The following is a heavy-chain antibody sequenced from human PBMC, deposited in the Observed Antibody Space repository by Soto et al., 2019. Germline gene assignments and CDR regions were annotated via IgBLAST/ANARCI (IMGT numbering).Heavy chain of an antibody. CDR3: ARDPGYSYGYN. V-gene: IGHV1-3*01. J-gene: IGHJ4*02. D-gene: IGHD5-18*01. CDR1: GYTFNSYA. CDR2: INAGNGNT. Sequence: QVQLVQSGAEVKKPGASVKVSCKASGYTFNSYAMNWVRQAPGQRLEWMGWINAGNGNTKYSQKFQGRVTITRDTSASTAYMELSSLRSDDTAVYYCARDPGYSYGYNWGQGTLVTVSS.